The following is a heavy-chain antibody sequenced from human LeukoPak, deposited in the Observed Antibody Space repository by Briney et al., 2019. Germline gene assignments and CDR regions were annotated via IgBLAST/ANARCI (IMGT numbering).Heavy chain of an antibody. D-gene: IGHD3-3*01. Sequence: ASVKVSCKASGYTFTSYDINWVRQAPGQGLEWMGWINPNSGGTNYAQKFQGRVTMTRDTSISTAYMELGRLRSDDTAVYYCARAISTIFGVVIRDYYYGMDVWGQGTTVTVSS. V-gene: IGHV1-2*02. CDR1: GYTFTSYD. CDR2: INPNSGGT. CDR3: ARAISTIFGVVIRDYYYGMDV. J-gene: IGHJ6*02.